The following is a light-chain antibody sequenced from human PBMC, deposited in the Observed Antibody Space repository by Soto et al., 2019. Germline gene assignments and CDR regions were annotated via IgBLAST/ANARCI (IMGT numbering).Light chain of an antibody. CDR1: QSISSY. Sequence: DIQMTQSPSSLSASVGDRVTITCRASQSISSYLSWYYQKPGKAPKLLIYAASSLQSGVPSRFSGSGSGTEFTVTISSLQPEDFATYYCQQYNSYSGTFGQGTKVDIK. CDR3: QQYNSYSGT. CDR2: AAS. J-gene: IGKJ1*01. V-gene: IGKV1-39*01.